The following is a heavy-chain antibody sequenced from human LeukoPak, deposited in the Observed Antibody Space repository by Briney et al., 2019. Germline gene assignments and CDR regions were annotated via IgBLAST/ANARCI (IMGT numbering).Heavy chain of an antibody. J-gene: IGHJ4*02. CDR1: GFTFSSYG. D-gene: IGHD3-22*01. V-gene: IGHV3-30*03. Sequence: QPGGSLRLSCAASGFTFSSYGMHWVRQAPGKGLEWVAVISYDGSNKYYADSVKGRFTISRDNSKNTLYLQMNSLRAEDTAVYYCAREPLYYYDSSGHYFDYWGQGTLVTVSS. CDR2: ISYDGSNK. CDR3: AREPLYYYDSSGHYFDY.